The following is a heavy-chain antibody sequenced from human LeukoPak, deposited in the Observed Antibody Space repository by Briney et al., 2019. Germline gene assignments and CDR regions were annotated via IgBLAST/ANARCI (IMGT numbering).Heavy chain of an antibody. V-gene: IGHV3-48*02. CDR1: GFTFSSHS. J-gene: IGHJ4*02. CDR3: ASGSYGQFDY. D-gene: IGHD3-16*01. CDR2: ISSGSATI. Sequence: PGGSLRLSCAATGFTFSSHSMNWVRQAPGMGLEWVSYISSGSATIYYADSVKGRFTISGDNAKNSLYLQMSGLRDEDTAVYYCASGSYGQFDYWGQGTLVTVSS.